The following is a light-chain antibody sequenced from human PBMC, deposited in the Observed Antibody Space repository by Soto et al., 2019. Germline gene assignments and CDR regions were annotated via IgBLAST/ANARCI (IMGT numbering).Light chain of an antibody. CDR3: SSYTSSSTPVV. V-gene: IGLV2-14*01. CDR2: DVS. J-gene: IGLJ2*01. Sequence: QSALTQPASVSGSAGQSITISCTGTSSDVGGYNYVSWYQQHPGKAPKLMICDVSNRPSGVSNRFSGSKSGNTASLTISGLQAEDEADYYCSSYTSSSTPVVFRGGTKLTVL. CDR1: SSDVGGYNY.